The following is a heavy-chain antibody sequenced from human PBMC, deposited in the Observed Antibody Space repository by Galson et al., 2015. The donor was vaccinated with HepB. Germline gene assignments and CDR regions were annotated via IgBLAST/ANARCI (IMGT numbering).Heavy chain of an antibody. CDR1: GFTFSTYS. CDR2: ISNSGNLI. CDR3: ARAPNPRFWSGYADY. Sequence: SLRLSCAASGFTFSTYSMNWVCQAPGKGLEWISYISNSGNLIYYADSVKGRFTISRDNAKNSLSLQMNSLRFEDTAVYYCARAPNPRFWSGYADYWGQGTLVTVSS. J-gene: IGHJ4*02. V-gene: IGHV3-48*04. D-gene: IGHD3-3*01.